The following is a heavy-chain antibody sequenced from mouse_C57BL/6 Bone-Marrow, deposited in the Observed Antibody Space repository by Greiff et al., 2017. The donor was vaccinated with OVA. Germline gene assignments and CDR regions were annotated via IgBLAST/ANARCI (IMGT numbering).Heavy chain of an antibody. CDR2: IYPGSGST. D-gene: IGHD2-1*01. V-gene: IGHV1-55*01. CDR3: ARSENGNYEGYYAMDY. CDR1: GYTFTSYW. J-gene: IGHJ4*01. Sequence: QVQLQESGAELVKPGASVKMSCKASGYTFTSYWITWVKQRPGQGLEWIGDIYPGSGSTNYNEKFKSKATLTVDTSSSTAYMQLSSLTSEDSAVYYGARSENGNYEGYYAMDYWGQGTSVTVSS.